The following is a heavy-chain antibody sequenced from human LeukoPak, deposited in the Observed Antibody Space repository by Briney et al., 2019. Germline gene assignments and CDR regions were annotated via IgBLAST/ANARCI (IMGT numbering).Heavy chain of an antibody. CDR3: ARCAAARPRWFDP. CDR2: INHSGST. Sequence: SETLSLTCAVSGGSFSGYYWSWIRQPPGKGLEWIGEINHSGSTEYNPSLKSRVTISVDTSKNQFSLKLSSVTAADTAVYYCARCAAARPRWFDPWGQGTLVTVSS. J-gene: IGHJ5*02. D-gene: IGHD6-6*01. V-gene: IGHV4-34*01. CDR1: GGSFSGYY.